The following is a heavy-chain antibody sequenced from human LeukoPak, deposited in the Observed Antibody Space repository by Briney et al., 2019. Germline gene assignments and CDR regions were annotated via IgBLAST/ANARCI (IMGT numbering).Heavy chain of an antibody. CDR3: ARGPLGELFNDAFDI. CDR2: ISAYKGNT. J-gene: IGHJ3*02. Sequence: ASVKVSCKASGYTFTSYGINWLRQAPGQGLEWMGWISAYKGNTNYAQKFQGRVTMTTDTSTSTAHMELRSLRSDDTAVYYCARGPLGELFNDAFDIWGQGTLVTVSS. CDR1: GYTFTSYG. V-gene: IGHV1-18*01. D-gene: IGHD3-10*01.